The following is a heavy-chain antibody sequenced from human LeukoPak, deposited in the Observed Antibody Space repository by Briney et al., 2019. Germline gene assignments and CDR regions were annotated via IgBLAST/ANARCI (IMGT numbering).Heavy chain of an antibody. CDR3: ARVGGVVRRPDAFDI. D-gene: IGHD3-16*01. J-gene: IGHJ3*02. CDR1: GGTFSSYA. CDR2: IIPIFGTA. Sequence: SVKVSCKASGGTFSSYAISWVRQAPGQGLEWMGGIIPIFGTANYAQKFQGRVTITTDESTSTAYMELSSLRSEDTAVYYCARVGGVVRRPDAFDIWGQGTMVTVSS. V-gene: IGHV1-69*05.